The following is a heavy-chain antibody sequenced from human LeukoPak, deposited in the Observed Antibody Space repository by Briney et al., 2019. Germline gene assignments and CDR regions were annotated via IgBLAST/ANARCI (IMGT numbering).Heavy chain of an antibody. V-gene: IGHV3-11*01. CDR3: AKGLGPPAAMSIDY. CDR2: ISRSGSTK. Sequence: GGSLRLSCAASGFTFSDYNMRWIRQAPGKGLEGVSSISRSGSTKYYADSVKGRFTISRDNAKNSLFLQMNSLGAEDTALYYCAKGLGPPAAMSIDYWGQGTLVTVSS. CDR1: GFTFSDYN. D-gene: IGHD2-2*01. J-gene: IGHJ4*02.